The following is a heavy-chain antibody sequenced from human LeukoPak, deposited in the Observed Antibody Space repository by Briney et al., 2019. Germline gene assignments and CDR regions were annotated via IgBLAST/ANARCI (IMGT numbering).Heavy chain of an antibody. V-gene: IGHV3-30*18. CDR3: AKFTVTTGAFDY. CDR2: ISYDGSNK. D-gene: IGHD4-17*01. CDR1: GFTFSSYG. Sequence: GGSLRLFCGASGFTFSSYGMHWVRQAPGQGRGLVAVISYDGSNKYYADSVMGRFTISRDNSKNTLYLQMNSLRAEDTAVYYCAKFTVTTGAFDYWGQGTLVTVSS. J-gene: IGHJ4*02.